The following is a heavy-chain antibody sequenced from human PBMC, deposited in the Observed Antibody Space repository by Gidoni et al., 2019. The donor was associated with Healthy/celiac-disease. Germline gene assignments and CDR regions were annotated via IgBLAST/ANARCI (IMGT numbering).Heavy chain of an antibody. D-gene: IGHD6-13*01. J-gene: IGHJ5*02. CDR1: GFTFSSYA. CDR2: ISVRGGST. CDR3: AKDRWYSSSWYELGLFDP. V-gene: IGHV3-23*01. Sequence: EVQLLESGGGLVQPGGSLRLSCAASGFTFSSYAMSWVRQAPGKGLEWVSAISVRGGSTYYADSVKGRLTISRDNSKNTLYLQMNSLRAEDTAVYYCAKDRWYSSSWYELGLFDPWGQGTLVTVSS.